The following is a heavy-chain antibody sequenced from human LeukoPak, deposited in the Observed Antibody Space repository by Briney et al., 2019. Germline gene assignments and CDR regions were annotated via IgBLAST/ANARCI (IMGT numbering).Heavy chain of an antibody. D-gene: IGHD6-19*01. Sequence: GGSLRLSCAASGFTFSSYGMHWVRQAPGKGLEWVAVISYDGSNKYYADSVKGRFAISRDNSKNTLYLQMNSLRAEDTAVYYCAKLPGVAGTNYYYGMDVWGQGTTVTVSS. CDR1: GFTFSSYG. CDR2: ISYDGSNK. V-gene: IGHV3-30*18. CDR3: AKLPGVAGTNYYYGMDV. J-gene: IGHJ6*02.